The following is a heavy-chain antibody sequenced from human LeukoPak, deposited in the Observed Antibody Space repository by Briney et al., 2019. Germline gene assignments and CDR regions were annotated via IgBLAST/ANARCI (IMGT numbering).Heavy chain of an antibody. J-gene: IGHJ4*02. Sequence: PSETLFLTCTVSGGSISSSSYYWGWIRQPPGKGLEWIGSIYYSGSTYYNPSLKSRVTISVDTSKNQFSLKLSSVTAADTAVYYCATSTALLWFGESFIFDYWGQGTLVTVSS. CDR1: GGSISSSSYY. CDR2: IYYSGST. D-gene: IGHD3-10*01. V-gene: IGHV4-39*01. CDR3: ATSTALLWFGESFIFDY.